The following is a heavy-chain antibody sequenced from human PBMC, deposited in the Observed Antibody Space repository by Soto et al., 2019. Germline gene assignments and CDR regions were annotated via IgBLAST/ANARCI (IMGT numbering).Heavy chain of an antibody. D-gene: IGHD5-18*01. CDR3: VKVGWGFSFGNGLDD. V-gene: IGHV3-30-3*01. Sequence: PGGSLRLSCAASGFSLSGYSMRWVRQAPGKGLDWVAVIQHDASTIYYADSVKGRFTISRDNSKNTLYLQMNDLTAEDTALYYCVKVGWGFSFGNGLDDWGQGTTVTVSS. CDR1: GFSLSGYS. CDR2: IQHDASTI. J-gene: IGHJ6*02.